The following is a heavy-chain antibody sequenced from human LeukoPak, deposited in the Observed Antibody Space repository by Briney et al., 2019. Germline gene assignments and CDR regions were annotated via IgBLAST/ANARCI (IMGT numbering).Heavy chain of an antibody. CDR2: ISGSGGTS. CDR3: AREVDGGVALYFDL. CDR1: GFTFSSYA. J-gene: IGHJ2*01. V-gene: IGHV3-23*01. D-gene: IGHD3-16*01. Sequence: GGSLRLSCAASGFTFSSYAMSWVRQAPGKGLEWVSAISGSGGTSYYADSVKGRFTISRDNSKNTLYLQMNSLRAEDTAVYYCAREVDGGVALYFDLWGRGTLVTVSS.